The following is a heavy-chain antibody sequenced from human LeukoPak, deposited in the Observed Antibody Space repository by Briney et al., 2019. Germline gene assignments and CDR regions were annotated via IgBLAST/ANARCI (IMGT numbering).Heavy chain of an antibody. CDR2: IYYSGST. Sequence: PSETLSLTCTVSGGSISSYYWSWIRQPPGKGLEWIGYIYYSGSTNYNPSLKSRVTISVDTSKNQFSLKLSSVTAADTAVYYCARAAYGSRNHVWYYYYYMDVWGKGTTVTVSS. J-gene: IGHJ6*03. CDR3: ARAAYGSRNHVWYYYYYMDV. D-gene: IGHD3-10*01. V-gene: IGHV4-59*01. CDR1: GGSISSYY.